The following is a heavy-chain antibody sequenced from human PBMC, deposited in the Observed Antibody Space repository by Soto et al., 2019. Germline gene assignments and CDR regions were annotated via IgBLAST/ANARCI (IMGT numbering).Heavy chain of an antibody. J-gene: IGHJ6*02. V-gene: IGHV4-31*03. CDR2: IYYSGST. Sequence: PSETLSLTCTVSGGSIISGGYYFVWMRQRPGNGLELIGYIYYSGSTYYNPSLKSRVTISVDTSKNQFSLKLSSVTAADTAVYYCARGPNYDFWSGYLANYYYYYGMDVWGQGTTVTVSS. CDR1: GGSIISGGYY. CDR3: ARGPNYDFWSGYLANYYYYYGMDV. D-gene: IGHD3-3*01.